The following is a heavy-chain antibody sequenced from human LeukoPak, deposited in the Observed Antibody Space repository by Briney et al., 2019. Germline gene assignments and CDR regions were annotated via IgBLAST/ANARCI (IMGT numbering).Heavy chain of an antibody. J-gene: IGHJ4*02. Sequence: PSETLSLTCSVSDYSISSGYYWGWIRQPPGKGLEWIGSMEWIGSIYHSGSAYYNPSLKSRVTISVDTSKNQFSLKLSSVTAADTAVYYCAKSNRITMRVDSYFDYWGQGTLVTVSS. D-gene: IGHD3-22*01. CDR3: AKSNRITMRVDSYFDY. V-gene: IGHV4-38-2*02. CDR2: IYHSGSA. CDR1: DYSISSGYY.